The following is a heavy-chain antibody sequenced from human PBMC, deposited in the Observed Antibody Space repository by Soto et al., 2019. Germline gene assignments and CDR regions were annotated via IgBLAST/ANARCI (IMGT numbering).Heavy chain of an antibody. CDR2: IIPIFGTA. J-gene: IGHJ6*02. CDR1: AGTFSSYA. D-gene: IGHD1-26*01. Sequence: VASVKLSCKASAGTFSSYAISWVRQAPGQGLEWMGGIIPIFGTANYAQKFQGRVTITADESTSTAYMELSSLRSEDTAVYYCAREDPVGATSYYCMEVWGQGTTVTAP. V-gene: IGHV1-69*13. CDR3: AREDPVGATSYYCMEV.